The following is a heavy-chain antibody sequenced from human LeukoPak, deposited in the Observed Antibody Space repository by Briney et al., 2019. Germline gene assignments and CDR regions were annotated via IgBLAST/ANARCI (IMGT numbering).Heavy chain of an antibody. Sequence: SETLSLTCTVSGGSISGYYWRWIRQPPGKGLEWIGYIYHNGGTNYNPSPLSGRSTTADTSKNQFSLKLSSVTAADTAVYYCARHLRAGAGGRYFDYWGQGTQVTVSS. CDR2: IYHNGGT. D-gene: IGHD6-19*01. CDR3: ARHLRAGAGGRYFDY. CDR1: GGSISGYY. J-gene: IGHJ4*02. V-gene: IGHV4-59*08.